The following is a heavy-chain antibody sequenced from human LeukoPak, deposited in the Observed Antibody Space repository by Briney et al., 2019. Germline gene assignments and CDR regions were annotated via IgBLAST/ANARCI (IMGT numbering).Heavy chain of an antibody. CDR3: AKNIGGYDY. J-gene: IGHJ4*02. CDR1: GFTFSHYS. Sequence: PGGSLRLSCAGSGFTFSHYSMNWVRQAPGKGLEWVSGLSASDGSAYYADSVKGRFTISRDNSKNTLYLQMNSLRAEDTALYYCAKNIGGYDYWGQGTLVTVSS. D-gene: IGHD5-12*01. V-gene: IGHV3-23*01. CDR2: LSASDGSA.